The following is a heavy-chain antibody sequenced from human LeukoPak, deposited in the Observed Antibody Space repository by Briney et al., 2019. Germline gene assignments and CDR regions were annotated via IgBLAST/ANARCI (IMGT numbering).Heavy chain of an antibody. CDR2: ISGSGDRT. V-gene: IGHV3-23*01. J-gene: IGHJ4*02. D-gene: IGHD5-12*01. CDR3: ARAGSGYEDGFDY. Sequence: GGSLRLSRGASGFTFKTYAMSWVRQAPGKGLEWVSSISGSGDRTYYADSVKGRFTISRDNSRNTLHLQMNSLRADDTAMYYCARAGSGYEDGFDYWGQGTLVTVSS. CDR1: GFTFKTYA.